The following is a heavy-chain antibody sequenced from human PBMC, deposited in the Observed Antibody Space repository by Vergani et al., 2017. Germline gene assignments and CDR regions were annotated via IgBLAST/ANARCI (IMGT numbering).Heavy chain of an antibody. J-gene: IGHJ6*02. V-gene: IGHV3-7*01. CDR2: VNQDGSEK. D-gene: IGHD3-10*01. CDR3: VRVPLIRRGSGNYGINNYHGMDV. CDR1: GFISSSYW. Sequence: EGQLVESGGDWVQRGGSLRLSCAASGFISSSYWMSWVRQAPGKGLEWVANVNQDGSEKYYVDSVRGRFTISRDNAKHSIYRQMNSLRAEDTAVYFCVRVPLIRRGSGNYGINNYHGMDVWGQGTTVIVSS.